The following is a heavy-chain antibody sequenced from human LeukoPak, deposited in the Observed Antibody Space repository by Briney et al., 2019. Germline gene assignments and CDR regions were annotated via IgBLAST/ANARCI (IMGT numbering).Heavy chain of an antibody. CDR2: ISGTGGAT. D-gene: IGHD3-22*01. J-gene: IGHJ3*02. Sequence: GGSLRLSCVASGFSFGNYAMSWVRQAPGKGLQWVSQISGTGGATWYAGFARDRFTISRDNSKKTLYLQMSGLRVEDTAMYYCAKAMIVVITDDAFDIWGQGTMVTVSS. V-gene: IGHV3-23*01. CDR1: GFSFGNYA. CDR3: AKAMIVVITDDAFDI.